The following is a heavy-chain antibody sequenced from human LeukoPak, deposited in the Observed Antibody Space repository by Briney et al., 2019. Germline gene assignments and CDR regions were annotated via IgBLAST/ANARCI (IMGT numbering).Heavy chain of an antibody. Sequence: PGGSLRLSCAASGFTFSSYWMSWVRQAPGKGLEWVANIKQDGSEKYYVDSVKGRFTISRDNAKNSLYLQMNGLRAEDTAVYYCARVFPVGATEGPVDYWGQGTLVTVSS. CDR2: IKQDGSEK. CDR1: GFTFSSYW. J-gene: IGHJ4*02. V-gene: IGHV3-7*01. CDR3: ARVFPVGATEGPVDY. D-gene: IGHD1-26*01.